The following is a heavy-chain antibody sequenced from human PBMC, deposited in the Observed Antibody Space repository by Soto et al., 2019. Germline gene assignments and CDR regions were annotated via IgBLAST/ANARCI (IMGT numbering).Heavy chain of an antibody. CDR3: EREVIAAAGTKWFDP. CDR1: GFTFSSYA. D-gene: IGHD6-13*01. J-gene: IGHJ5*02. CDR2: ISYDGSNE. V-gene: IGHV3-30-3*01. Sequence: GGSLRLSCAASGFTFSSYAMHWGRQAPGKGLEWVAVISYDGSNEYYADSVKGRFTISRDNSKNTLYLQKNSLRAEDTAVYYCEREVIAAAGTKWFDPWGQGTLVTVSS.